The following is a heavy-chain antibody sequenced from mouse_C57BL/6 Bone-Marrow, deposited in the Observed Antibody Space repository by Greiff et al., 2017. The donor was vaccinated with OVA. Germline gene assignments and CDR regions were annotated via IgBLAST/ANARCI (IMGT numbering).Heavy chain of an antibody. CDR3: AREGWFAY. CDR1: GYTFTSYW. Sequence: QVQLQQPGAELVMPGASVKLSCKASGYTFTSYWMHWVKQRPGQGLEWIGEIDPSDSYPNYNQKFKGKSTLTVDKSSSTAYMQLSSLTSEDSAVYYCAREGWFAYWGQGTLVTVSA. V-gene: IGHV1-69*01. CDR2: IDPSDSYP. J-gene: IGHJ3*01.